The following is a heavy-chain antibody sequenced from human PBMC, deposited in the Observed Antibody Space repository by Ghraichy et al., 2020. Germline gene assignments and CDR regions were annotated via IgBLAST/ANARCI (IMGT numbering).Heavy chain of an antibody. D-gene: IGHD3-10*01. J-gene: IGHJ5*02. CDR1: GFTFSSYA. Sequence: GGSLRLSCAASGFTFSSYAMSWVRQAPGKGLEWVSAISGSGGSTYYADSVKGRFTISRDNSKNTLYLQMNSLRAEDTAVYYCAKDPVYYYGSGSSLPNDPWGQGTLVTVSS. CDR2: ISGSGGST. CDR3: AKDPVYYYGSGSSLPNDP. V-gene: IGHV3-23*01.